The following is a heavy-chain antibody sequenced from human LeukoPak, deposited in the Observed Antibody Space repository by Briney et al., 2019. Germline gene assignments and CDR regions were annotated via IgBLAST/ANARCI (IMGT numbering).Heavy chain of an antibody. CDR3: ARGDASMATGFNY. D-gene: IGHD6-6*01. CDR2: IYPGDSDT. Sequence: GESPKISFQTSGFTFTNYWIGWVRQMPGKGLEWMGIIYPGDSDTKYSPSFRGQVTMSADKSTSTAYLQWGSLKASDTAMYFCARGDASMATGFNYWGQGTLVTVSS. CDR1: GFTFTNYW. V-gene: IGHV5-51*01. J-gene: IGHJ4*01.